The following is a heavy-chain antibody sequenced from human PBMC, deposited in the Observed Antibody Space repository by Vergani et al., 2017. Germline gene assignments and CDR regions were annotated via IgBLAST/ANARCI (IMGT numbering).Heavy chain of an antibody. D-gene: IGHD6-13*01. CDR1: GFTFRSSW. CDR3: ARGIAAAGTDY. Sequence: EVQLVESGEGLVQPGGSLTLSCAPSGFTFRSSWTHWVRQAPGKGLVWVSHINRDGSRTIYADSVKGRFTISRDNAKNTLFLQMNSLRADDTDVYYCARGIAAAGTDYWGQGTLGTVSS. CDR2: INRDGSRT. J-gene: IGHJ4*02. V-gene: IGHV3-74*01.